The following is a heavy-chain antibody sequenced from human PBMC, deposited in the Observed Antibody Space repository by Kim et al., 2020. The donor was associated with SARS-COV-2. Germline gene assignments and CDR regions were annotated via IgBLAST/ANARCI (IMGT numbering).Heavy chain of an antibody. CDR3: ARTMGYYYDSSGYYFDY. Sequence: SETLSLTCTVSGGSISSYYWSWIRQPAGKGLEWIGRIYTSGSTNYNPSLKSRVTMSVDTSKNQFSLKLSSVTAADTAVYYCARTMGYYYDSSGYYFDYWGQGTLVTVSS. V-gene: IGHV4-4*07. D-gene: IGHD3-22*01. CDR2: IYTSGST. J-gene: IGHJ4*02. CDR1: GGSISSYY.